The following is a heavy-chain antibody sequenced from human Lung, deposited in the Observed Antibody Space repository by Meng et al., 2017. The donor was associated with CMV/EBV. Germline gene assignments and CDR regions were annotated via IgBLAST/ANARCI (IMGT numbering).Heavy chain of an antibody. D-gene: IGHD1-26*01. J-gene: IGHJ4*02. CDR2: INAYNGDT. CDR1: GYTFTTYG. V-gene: IGHV1-18*01. Sequence: QAEVVQSGGEVKKPGASLKVSCKASGYTFTTYGITWVRQAPGQGLEWMGWINAYNGDTNYAQTLQGRVTMTTDTSTSTAYMELRSLRSDDTAVYYCARVEVGITSGDYWGQGTLVTVSS. CDR3: ARVEVGITSGDY.